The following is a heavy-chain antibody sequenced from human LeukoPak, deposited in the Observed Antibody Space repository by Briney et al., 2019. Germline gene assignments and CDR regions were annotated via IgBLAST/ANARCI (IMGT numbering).Heavy chain of an antibody. J-gene: IGHJ5*02. CDR3: AREISSWYRTEGRFDP. CDR2: IKQDGSEK. V-gene: IGHV3-7*01. CDR1: GFTSSSYW. Sequence: GGSLRLSCAASGFTSSSYWMSWVRQAPGKGLEWVANIKQDGSEKYYVDSLRGRFTISRDNAKSSLYLQMNSLRVEDTAVYYCAREISSWYRTEGRFDPWGQGTLVTVSP. D-gene: IGHD6-19*01.